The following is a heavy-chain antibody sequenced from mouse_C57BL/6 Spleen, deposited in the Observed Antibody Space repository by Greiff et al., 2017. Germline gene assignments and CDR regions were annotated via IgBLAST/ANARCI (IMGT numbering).Heavy chain of an antibody. CDR2: INPSNGGT. J-gene: IGHJ2*01. CDR1: GYTFTSYW. Sequence: QVQLQQPGTELVKPGASVKLSCKASGYTFTSYWMHWVKQRPGQGLEWIGNINPSNGGTNYNEKFKSKATLTVDKASSTAYMQLSSLTSEDSAVYYCARGRGSSPYYFDYWGQGTTLTVSS. CDR3: ARGRGSSPYYFDY. D-gene: IGHD1-1*01. V-gene: IGHV1-53*01.